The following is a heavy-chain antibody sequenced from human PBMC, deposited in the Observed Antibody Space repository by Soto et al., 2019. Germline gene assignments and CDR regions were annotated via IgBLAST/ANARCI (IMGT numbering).Heavy chain of an antibody. CDR2: IYYSGST. V-gene: IGHV4-59*01. CDR1: GFSISSYY. Sequence: PSETLSLTCTVSGFSISSYYWSWVRQPPGKGLEWIGYIYYSGSTNYNPSLKSRVTISVDTSKNQFSLKLSSVTAADTAVYYCARAGYCGGGSCYHFDYWGQGTLVTVSS. D-gene: IGHD2-15*01. J-gene: IGHJ4*02. CDR3: ARAGYCGGGSCYHFDY.